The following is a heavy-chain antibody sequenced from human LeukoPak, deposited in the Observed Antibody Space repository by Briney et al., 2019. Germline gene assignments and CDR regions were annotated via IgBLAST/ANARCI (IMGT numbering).Heavy chain of an antibody. CDR2: INHSGST. J-gene: IGHJ3*02. CDR3: ARLSSGRPRFLMITFGGVIVGGAFDI. D-gene: IGHD3-16*02. V-gene: IGHV4-34*01. Sequence: SETLSLTCAVYGGSFSGYYWSWIRQPPGKGLEWIGEINHSGSTNYNPSLKSRVTISVDTSKNQFSLKLSSVTAADTAVYYCARLSSGRPRFLMITFGGVIVGGAFDIWGQGTMVTVSS. CDR1: GGSFSGYY.